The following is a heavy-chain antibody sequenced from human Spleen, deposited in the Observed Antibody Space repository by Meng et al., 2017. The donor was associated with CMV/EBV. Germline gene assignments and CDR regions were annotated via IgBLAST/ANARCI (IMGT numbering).Heavy chain of an antibody. D-gene: IGHD3-22*01. CDR2: MLHDGSTK. Sequence: GESLKISCAASGFTFNSYAMHWVRQAPGKGLEWVAVMLHDGSTKYYADSVKGRFTISRDNSRNTMYLQMHSLGVEDTAVYYCARDLRGPNYYDSTGYFDYWGQGIRVTVSS. J-gene: IGHJ4*02. V-gene: IGHV3-30*04. CDR1: GFTFNSYA. CDR3: ARDLRGPNYYDSTGYFDY.